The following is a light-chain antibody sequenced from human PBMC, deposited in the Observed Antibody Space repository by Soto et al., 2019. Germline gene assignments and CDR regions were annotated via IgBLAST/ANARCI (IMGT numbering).Light chain of an antibody. CDR1: QRISRW. V-gene: IGKV1-5*03. J-gene: IGKJ1*01. Sequence: DIQMTQFPSSVSASVGDRLTITCRASQRISRWLAWYQQKPGRAPKXLIYKASSLESGVPSRFSGSGSGTEGTLNIRSLQPDDVETYDGQQYNSYPWTFGQGTKVEIK. CDR2: KAS. CDR3: QQYNSYPWT.